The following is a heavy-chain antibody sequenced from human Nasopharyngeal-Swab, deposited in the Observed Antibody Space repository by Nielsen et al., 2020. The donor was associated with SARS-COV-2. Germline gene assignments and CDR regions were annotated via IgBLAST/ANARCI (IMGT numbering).Heavy chain of an antibody. Sequence: ASVQVSCKASGYTFTSYGISWVRQAPGQGLEWMGWISAYNGNTNYAQKLQGRVTMTTDTSTSTAYMELRSLRSDDTAVYYCATSQRLYYGMDVWGQGTTVTVSS. J-gene: IGHJ6*02. CDR1: GYTFTSYG. CDR3: ATSQRLYYGMDV. V-gene: IGHV1-18*01. CDR2: ISAYNGNT.